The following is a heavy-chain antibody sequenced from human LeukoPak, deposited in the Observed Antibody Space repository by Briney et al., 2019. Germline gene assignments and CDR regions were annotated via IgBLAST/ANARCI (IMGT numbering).Heavy chain of an antibody. D-gene: IGHD2-8*02. CDR1: GGSISSYY. J-gene: IGHJ4*02. CDR3: AGHHPRNTVDF. V-gene: IGHV4-59*08. CDR2: ISDIGSI. Sequence: SETLSLTCTVSGGSISSYYWSWIRQPPGKGLEWIADISDIGSINYNPSLKSRVTISLDPSKNQFSLKLSSVTAADTAVYYCAGHHPRNTVDFWGQGTLVTVSS.